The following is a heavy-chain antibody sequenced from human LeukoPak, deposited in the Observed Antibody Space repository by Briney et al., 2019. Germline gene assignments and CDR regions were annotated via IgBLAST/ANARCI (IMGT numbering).Heavy chain of an antibody. CDR3: ARDCSGGSCYRYYYGMDV. D-gene: IGHD2-15*01. CDR2: IYYSGST. CDR1: GGSISSYY. V-gene: IGHV4-59*01. Sequence: PSETLSLTCTVSGGSISSYYWSWIRQPPGKGLEWIGYIYYSGSTNYNPSLKSRVTISVDTSKNQFSLKLSSVTAADTAVYYCARDCSGGSCYRYYYGMDVWGQGTTVTVSS. J-gene: IGHJ6*02.